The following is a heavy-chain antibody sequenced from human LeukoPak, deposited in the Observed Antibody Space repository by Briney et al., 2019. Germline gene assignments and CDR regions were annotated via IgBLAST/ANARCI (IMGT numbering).Heavy chain of an antibody. CDR3: AIGHRYSGYDLGFGFDY. D-gene: IGHD5-12*01. CDR1: GGTFSSYA. Sequence: EASVKVSCKASGGTFSSYAISWVRQAPGQGLEWMGRIIPILGIANYAQKFQGRVTITADKSTSTAYMELSSLRSEDTAVYYCAIGHRYSGYDLGFGFDYWGQGTLVTVSS. J-gene: IGHJ4*02. V-gene: IGHV1-69*04. CDR2: IIPILGIA.